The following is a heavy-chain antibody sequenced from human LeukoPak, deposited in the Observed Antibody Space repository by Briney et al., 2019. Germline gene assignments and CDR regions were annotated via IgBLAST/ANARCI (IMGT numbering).Heavy chain of an antibody. CDR1: GGTFSSYA. V-gene: IGHV1-69*06. CDR3: ASGGTTYYDILTGYYSAGDAFDI. J-gene: IGHJ3*02. Sequence: GSSVKVSCKASGGTFSSYAISWVRQAPGQGLEWMGGIIPIFGTANYAQKFQGRVTITADKSTSTAYMELRSLRSDDTAVYYCASGGTTYYDILTGYYSAGDAFDIWGQGTMVTVSS. CDR2: IIPIFGTA. D-gene: IGHD3-9*01.